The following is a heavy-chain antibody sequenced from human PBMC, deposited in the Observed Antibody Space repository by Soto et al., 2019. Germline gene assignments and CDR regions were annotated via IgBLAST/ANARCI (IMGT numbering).Heavy chain of an antibody. Sequence: GGSLRLSCAASGFTFSSCAMGWVRQAPGKGLEWVSDIIDSGGSTYYADSVKGRFTISRDNSKSTLYLQMNSLRAEDTALYYCAKLRDFVVLPAGILDYWGPGTLVTVSS. D-gene: IGHD2-8*01. J-gene: IGHJ4*02. V-gene: IGHV3-23*01. CDR1: GFTFSSCA. CDR3: AKLRDFVVLPAGILDY. CDR2: IIDSGGST.